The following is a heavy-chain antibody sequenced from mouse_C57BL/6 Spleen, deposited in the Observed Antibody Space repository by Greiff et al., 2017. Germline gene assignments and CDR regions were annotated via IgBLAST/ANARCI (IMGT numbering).Heavy chain of an antibody. CDR3: ARHRESPFLDY. V-gene: IGHV1-64*01. CDR2: IHPNSGST. J-gene: IGHJ2*01. Sequence: QVQLQQPGAELVKPGASVKLSCKASGYTFTSYWMHWVKQRPGQGLEWIGMIHPNSGSTNYNEKFKSKATLTVDKSSSTAYMQLSSLTSEDSAVYFCARHRESPFLDYWGQGTTLTVPS. CDR1: GYTFTSYW. D-gene: IGHD3-1*01.